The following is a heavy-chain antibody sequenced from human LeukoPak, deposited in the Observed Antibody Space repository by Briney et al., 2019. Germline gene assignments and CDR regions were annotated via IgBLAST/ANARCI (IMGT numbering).Heavy chain of an antibody. CDR2: INHSGST. CDR1: GXSFSGYY. V-gene: IGHV4-34*01. J-gene: IGHJ4*02. CDR3: ARGLRGLGY. D-gene: IGHD7-27*01. Sequence: SETLSLTWAVYGXSFSGYYRSWIRQPPGKGLEWIGEINHSGSTNYNPSLKSRVTISVDTSKNQFSLKLSSVTAADTAVYYCARGLRGLGYWGQGTLVTVSS.